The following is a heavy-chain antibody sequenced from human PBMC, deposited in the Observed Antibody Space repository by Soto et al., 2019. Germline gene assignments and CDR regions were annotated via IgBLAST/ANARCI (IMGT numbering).Heavy chain of an antibody. V-gene: IGHV3-33*01. J-gene: IGHJ4*02. CDR3: ARGFAYSYGAFDY. D-gene: IGHD5-18*01. CDR1: GFTFSSYA. Sequence: GGSLRLSCTASGFTFSSYALHWVRQAPGKGLEWVAIIWYDGSDKYYADSVKGRFTISRDNSENTLILQMNSLRAEDTAVYYCARGFAYSYGAFDYWGQGTLVTVSS. CDR2: IWYDGSDK.